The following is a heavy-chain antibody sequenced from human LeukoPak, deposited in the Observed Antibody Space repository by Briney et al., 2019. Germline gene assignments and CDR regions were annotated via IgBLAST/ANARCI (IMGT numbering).Heavy chain of an antibody. D-gene: IGHD3-3*01. CDR1: GGSISSGGYS. CDR3: ARAVFGVVPPRGWFDP. CDR2: IYHSGST. V-gene: IGHV4-30-2*01. J-gene: IGHJ5*02. Sequence: SETLSLTCAVSGGSISSGGYSWSWIRQPPGEGLEWIGYIYHSGSTYYDPSLKSRVTISVDRSKNQFSLKLSSVTAADTAVYYCARAVFGVVPPRGWFDPWGQGTLVTVSS.